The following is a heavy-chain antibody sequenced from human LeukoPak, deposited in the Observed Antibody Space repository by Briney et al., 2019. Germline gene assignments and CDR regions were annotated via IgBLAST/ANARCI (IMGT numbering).Heavy chain of an antibody. CDR1: GFTFDDYA. CDR3: AKEGDYGGNSIGSVLGY. D-gene: IGHD4-23*01. J-gene: IGHJ4*02. CDR2: ISWDGGST. Sequence: GGSLRLSSAASGFTFDDYAMHWVRQAPGKGLEWVSLISWDGGSTYYADSVKGRFTISSDNSKNSLYLQMNSLRAEDTALYYCAKEGDYGGNSIGSVLGYWGQGTLVTVSS. V-gene: IGHV3-43D*03.